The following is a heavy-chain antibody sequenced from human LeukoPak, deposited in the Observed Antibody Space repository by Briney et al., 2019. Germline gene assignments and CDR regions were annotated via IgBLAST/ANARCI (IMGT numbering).Heavy chain of an antibody. CDR2: IAHDGTT. V-gene: IGHV4-4*02. J-gene: IGHJ4*02. Sequence: SETLSLTCGVSGGSIDITNYWSWVRQAPGKGLEWIGEIAHDGTTNYNPSLRSRVAMSFDRANNHFSLSLTSVTAADTAVYYCTREDRPYCPFAYWGQGVLVTVSS. D-gene: IGHD1-26*01. CDR3: TREDRPYCPFAY. CDR1: GGSIDITNY.